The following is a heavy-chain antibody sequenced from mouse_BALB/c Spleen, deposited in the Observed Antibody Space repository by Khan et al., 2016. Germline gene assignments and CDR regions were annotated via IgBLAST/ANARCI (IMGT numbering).Heavy chain of an antibody. V-gene: IGHV14-3*02. D-gene: IGHD4-1*01. Sequence: VRLQQSGAELVKPGASVKLSCTATGFNIKDTYMHWVKQRPEQGLEWIGRIDPANGNTKYDPKFQGKATITADTSSNTAYLQLSSLTSEDTADYYCARSSWEWFAYWGQGTLVTVSA. J-gene: IGHJ3*01. CDR3: ARSSWEWFAY. CDR2: IDPANGNT. CDR1: GFNIKDTY.